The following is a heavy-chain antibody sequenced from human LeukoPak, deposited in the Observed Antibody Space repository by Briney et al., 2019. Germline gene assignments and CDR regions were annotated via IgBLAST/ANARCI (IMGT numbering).Heavy chain of an antibody. CDR3: ASVSMGKFDY. Sequence: GGSLRLSCAASGFTVSSNYMSWVRQAPGKGLEWVSVIYSGGSTYYADSVKGRFTISRDSSKNTLYLQMNSLRAEDTAVYYCASVSMGKFDYWGQGTLVTVSS. V-gene: IGHV3-53*01. J-gene: IGHJ4*02. D-gene: IGHD2/OR15-2a*01. CDR1: GFTVSSNY. CDR2: IYSGGST.